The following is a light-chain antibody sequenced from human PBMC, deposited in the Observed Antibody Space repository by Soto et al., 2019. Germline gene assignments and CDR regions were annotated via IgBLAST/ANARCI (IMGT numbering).Light chain of an antibody. Sequence: EIVLTQSPGTLSLSPGERATLSCRASQSVSSSYLAWYQQKPGQAPRLLIYGASSRATGIPDRFSGSGSGTDFTLTISRLEPEDFAVYFCQQYGSSRLTFGGGTTVEIK. J-gene: IGKJ4*01. CDR2: GAS. CDR3: QQYGSSRLT. CDR1: QSVSSSY. V-gene: IGKV3-20*01.